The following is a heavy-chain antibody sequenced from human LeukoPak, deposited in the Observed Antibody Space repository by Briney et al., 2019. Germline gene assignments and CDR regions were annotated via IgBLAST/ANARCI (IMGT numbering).Heavy chain of an antibody. CDR1: GYTFTSYY. Sequence: ASVKVSCKASGYTFTSYYMHWVRQAPGQGLEWMGIVNPSGGSTSYAQKFQGRVTMTRDMSTSTAYMELRSLRSDDTAVYYCAREGEQLLFSPWFDPWGQGTLVTVSS. D-gene: IGHD2-2*01. CDR2: VNPSGGST. CDR3: AREGEQLLFSPWFDP. J-gene: IGHJ5*02. V-gene: IGHV1-46*01.